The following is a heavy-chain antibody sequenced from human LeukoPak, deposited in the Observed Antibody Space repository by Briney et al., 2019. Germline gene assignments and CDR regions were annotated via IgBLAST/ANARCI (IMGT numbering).Heavy chain of an antibody. J-gene: IGHJ4*02. V-gene: IGHV1-69*13. CDR2: IIPIFGTA. CDR1: GGTFSSYA. Sequence: SVKVSCTASGGTFSSYAISWVRQAPGQGLEWMGGIIPIFGTANYAQKFQGRVTITADESTSTAYMELSSLRSEDTAVYYCARRGTARGYSYGYFDYWGQGTLVTVSS. CDR3: ARRGTARGYSYGYFDY. D-gene: IGHD5-18*01.